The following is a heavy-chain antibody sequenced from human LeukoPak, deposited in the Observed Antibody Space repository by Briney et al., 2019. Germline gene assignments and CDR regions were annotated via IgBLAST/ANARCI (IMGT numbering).Heavy chain of an antibody. Sequence: GGSLRLFCAASGFTFSSYAMSWVRQAPGKGLECVSAISGSGGSTYYADYVKSRFTISRDNSKNTLYLHMNSLRAEDTAVYYCAKDPHPDEYSGYQPQGCWFDPWGQGTLVTVSS. V-gene: IGHV3-23*01. J-gene: IGHJ5*02. D-gene: IGHD5-12*01. CDR1: GFTFSSYA. CDR2: ISGSGGST. CDR3: AKDPHPDEYSGYQPQGCWFDP.